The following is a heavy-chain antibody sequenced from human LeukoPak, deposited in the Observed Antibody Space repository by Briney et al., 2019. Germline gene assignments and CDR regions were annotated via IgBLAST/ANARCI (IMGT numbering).Heavy chain of an antibody. V-gene: IGHV3-23*01. D-gene: IGHD5-18*01. J-gene: IGHJ4*02. Sequence: PGGSLRLSCAASGFTFSTYAMSRVRQAPGKGLEWVSAISGSGGSTYYADSVKGRFTISRDNSKNTLYLQMNSLRAEDTAVYYCAKDQTWIELWFGYWGQGTLVTVSS. CDR1: GFTFSTYA. CDR2: ISGSGGST. CDR3: AKDQTWIELWFGY.